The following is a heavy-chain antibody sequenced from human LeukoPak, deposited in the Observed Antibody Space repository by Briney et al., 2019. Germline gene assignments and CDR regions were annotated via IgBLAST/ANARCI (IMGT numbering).Heavy chain of an antibody. J-gene: IGHJ4*02. V-gene: IGHV4-59*01. CDR3: ARGILTGLDYFDY. CDR1: GGSISSYY. CDR2: IYYSGST. Sequence: NTSETLSLTCTVSGGSISSYYWSWIRQPPGKGLEWIGYIYYSGSTNYNPSLKSRVTISVDTSKNQFSLKLSSVTAADTAVYYCARGILTGLDYFDYWGQGTLVTVSS. D-gene: IGHD3-9*01.